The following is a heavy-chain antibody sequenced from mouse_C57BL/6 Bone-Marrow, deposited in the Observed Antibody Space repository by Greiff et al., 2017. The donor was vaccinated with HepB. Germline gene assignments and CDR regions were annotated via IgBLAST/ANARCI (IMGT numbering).Heavy chain of an antibody. CDR3: ARGGPTIVTTWYFNV. CDR1: GFTFSSYA. CDR2: ISDGCSYT. V-gene: IGHV5-4*03. D-gene: IGHD2-5*01. J-gene: IGHJ1*03. Sequence: EVKLMESGGGLVKPGGSLKLSCAASGFTFSSYAMSWVRQTPEKRLEWVATISDGCSYTYYPDNVKGRFTISRDNAKNNLYLQMTHLKSEDTAMYYCARGGPTIVTTWYFNVWGTGTTVTVSS.